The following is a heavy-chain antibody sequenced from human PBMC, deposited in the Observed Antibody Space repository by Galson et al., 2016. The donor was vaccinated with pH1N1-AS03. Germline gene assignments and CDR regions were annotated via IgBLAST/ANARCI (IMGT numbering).Heavy chain of an antibody. CDR3: AKCDVSCQHSTLDY. Sequence: SLRLSCAASGFIFSGNSMSWVRQAPGKGLEWAAAISPTGETTPYADSVKGRSIISRDNSKNTLFLEMDSLRAEDTAVYYCAKCDVSCQHSTLDYWGQGTLVTVSS. D-gene: IGHD2-2*01. CDR2: ISPTGETT. CDR1: GFIFSGNS. J-gene: IGHJ4*02. V-gene: IGHV3-23*01.